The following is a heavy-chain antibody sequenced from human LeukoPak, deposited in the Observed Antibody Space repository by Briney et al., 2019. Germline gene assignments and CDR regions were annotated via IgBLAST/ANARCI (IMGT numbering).Heavy chain of an antibody. Sequence: PGGSLRLSCAASGFTFSSYGMHWVRQAPGKGLEWVAVIWYDGSNKYYADSVKGRFTISRDNSKNTLYLQMNSLRAEDTAVYYCAKEDGGIAAAGLQVVHWGQGTLVTVSS. CDR3: AKEDGGIAAAGLQVVH. D-gene: IGHD6-13*01. V-gene: IGHV3-33*06. CDR1: GFTFSSYG. CDR2: IWYDGSNK. J-gene: IGHJ4*02.